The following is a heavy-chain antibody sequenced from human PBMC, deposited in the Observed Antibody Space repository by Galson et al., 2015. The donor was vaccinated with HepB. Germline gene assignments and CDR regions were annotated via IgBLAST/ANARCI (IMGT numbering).Heavy chain of an antibody. CDR1: GYTFTSYD. CDR3: ARAPMRGYYDGSGYYSIDY. J-gene: IGHJ4*02. D-gene: IGHD3-22*01. CDR2: MNPNSANT. V-gene: IGHV1-8*01. Sequence: SVKVSCKASGYTFTSYDINWVRQATGQGLEWMGWMNPNSANTGYARKFQGRVTMTRNTAISTAYMELSSLTSEDTAVYYCARAPMRGYYDGSGYYSIDYWGQGTLVTVSS.